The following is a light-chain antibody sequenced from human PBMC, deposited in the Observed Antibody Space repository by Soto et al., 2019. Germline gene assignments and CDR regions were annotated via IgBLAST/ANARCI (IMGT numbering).Light chain of an antibody. CDR2: KAS. CDR3: QQYDSYPWT. CDR1: QTISSW. J-gene: IGKJ1*01. V-gene: IGKV1-5*03. Sequence: DLQMTQSPSTLSGSVGDRVTITCRASQTISSWLAWYQQKPGKAPKLLIYKASTLESGVPSGFSGSGSGTEFTLTISSLQPDDFATYYCQQYDSYPWTFGQGTKVDNK.